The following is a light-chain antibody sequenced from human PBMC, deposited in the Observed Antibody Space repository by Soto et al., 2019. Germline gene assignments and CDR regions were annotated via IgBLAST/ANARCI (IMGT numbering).Light chain of an antibody. Sequence: QSALTQPASVSGSPGQSITISCTGTSSDVGGSNYVSWYQQHPGKAPKLMIYDVSNRPSGVSNRFSVSKSGNTASLTISGLQAEDAADYYCSSYTSSSTLVFGGGTKLTVL. J-gene: IGLJ2*01. CDR2: DVS. V-gene: IGLV2-14*01. CDR3: SSYTSSSTLV. CDR1: SSDVGGSNY.